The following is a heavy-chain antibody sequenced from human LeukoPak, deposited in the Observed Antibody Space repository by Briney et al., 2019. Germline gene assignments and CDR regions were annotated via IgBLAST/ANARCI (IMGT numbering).Heavy chain of an antibody. CDR3: ARQNWNYVKYYYYYMDV. CDR1: GYTFTSYY. Sequence: ASVKVSCKASGYTFTSYYMHWVRQAPGQGLEWMGIINPSGGSTSYAQKFQGRVTMTRDMSTSTVYMELSSLRSEDTAVYYCARQNWNYVKYYYYYMDVWGKGTTVTVSS. D-gene: IGHD1-7*01. CDR2: INPSGGST. J-gene: IGHJ6*03. V-gene: IGHV1-46*01.